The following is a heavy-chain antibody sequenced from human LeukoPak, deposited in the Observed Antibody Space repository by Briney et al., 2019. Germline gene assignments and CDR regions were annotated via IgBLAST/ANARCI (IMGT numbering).Heavy chain of an antibody. CDR1: GGSISSGGYY. CDR2: IYYSGST. Sequence: SETLSLTCTVSGGSISSGGYYWSWIRQPPGKGLEWIGYIYYSGSTYYNPSLKSRVTISVDTSKNQFSLKLSSVTAADTAVYYCARAIRVGATLYYFDYWGQGTLVTVSS. V-gene: IGHV4-31*03. D-gene: IGHD1-26*01. CDR3: ARAIRVGATLYYFDY. J-gene: IGHJ4*02.